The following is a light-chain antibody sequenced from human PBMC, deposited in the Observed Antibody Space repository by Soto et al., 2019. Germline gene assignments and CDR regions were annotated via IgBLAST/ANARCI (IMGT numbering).Light chain of an antibody. CDR2: DVS. Sequence: DIQMTQSPSTLSASVGDRVTITCRASQSISGWLAWYQQKPEKAPKLLIYDVSSLESGVPSRFSGSGSGTEFTLAISSLQPDDFATYYCQQYNSYPWTFGQGTKVDIK. J-gene: IGKJ1*01. V-gene: IGKV1-5*01. CDR1: QSISGW. CDR3: QQYNSYPWT.